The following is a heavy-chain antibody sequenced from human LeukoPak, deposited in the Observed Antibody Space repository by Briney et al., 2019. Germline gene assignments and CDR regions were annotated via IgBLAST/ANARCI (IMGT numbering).Heavy chain of an antibody. D-gene: IGHD2-2*01. CDR3: ARDFVYCSSTSCSYGMDV. CDR1: GGSISSYY. Sequence: PSETLSLTCTVSGGSISSYYWSWIRQPAGKGLEWIGRIYTSGSTNYNPSLKSRVTMSVDTSKNQFSLKPSSVTAADTAVYYCARDFVYCSSTSCSYGMDVWGQGTTVTVSS. V-gene: IGHV4-4*07. CDR2: IYTSGST. J-gene: IGHJ6*02.